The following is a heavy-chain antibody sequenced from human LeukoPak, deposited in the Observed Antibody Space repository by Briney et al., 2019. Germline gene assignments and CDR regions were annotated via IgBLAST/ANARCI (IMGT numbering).Heavy chain of an antibody. CDR3: ARTNYYDSSGYYSLDY. D-gene: IGHD3-22*01. CDR2: IYHSGST. V-gene: IGHV4-4*02. J-gene: IGHJ4*02. CDR1: GGSISSSNW. Sequence: PSGTLSLTCAVSGGSISSSNWWSWVRQPPGKGLEWIGEIYHSGSTNYNPSLKSRVIISVGTSKNQFSLKLSSVTAADTAFYYCARTNYYDSSGYYSLDYWGQGTLVTVSS.